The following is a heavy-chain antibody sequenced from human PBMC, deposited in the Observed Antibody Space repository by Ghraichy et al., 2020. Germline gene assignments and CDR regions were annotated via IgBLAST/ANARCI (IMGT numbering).Heavy chain of an antibody. J-gene: IGHJ3*01. V-gene: IGHV4-34*01. CDR2: INPTGTT. CDR3: ARRRELWSAAEGDAFDL. CDR1: VGSFSGYY. D-gene: IGHD3-10*01. Sequence: SETLSLTCAVYVGSFSGYYWSWIRQSPGKGLEWIGEINPTGTTNNSPSLKSRLTMLVDTSKSQFSLNLKSVTAADTAVYYCARRRELWSAAEGDAFDLWGQGTMVTVSS.